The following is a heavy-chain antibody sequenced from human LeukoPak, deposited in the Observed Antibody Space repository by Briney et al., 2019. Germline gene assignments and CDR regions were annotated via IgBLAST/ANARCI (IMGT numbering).Heavy chain of an antibody. D-gene: IGHD3-10*01. J-gene: IGHJ5*02. Sequence: SQTLSLTCTVSGGSISSGSYYWSWIRQPAGKGLEWIGRIYTSGSTNYNPSLKSRVTISVDTSKSQFSLKLSSVTAADTAVYYCAREPLLWFGERRRAFDPWGQGTLVTVSS. CDR1: GGSISSGSYY. CDR3: AREPLLWFGERRRAFDP. V-gene: IGHV4-61*02. CDR2: IYTSGST.